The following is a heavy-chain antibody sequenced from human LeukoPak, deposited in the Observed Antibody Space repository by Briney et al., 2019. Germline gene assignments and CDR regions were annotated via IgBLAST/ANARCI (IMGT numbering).Heavy chain of an antibody. J-gene: IGHJ4*02. CDR3: AREDSGSGSYFDY. Sequence: PSETLSLTCALSGGSISSGGYSPSCIRHPRGKGLEWIGYICHSGSTYYNPSLKSRVTISVDRSKTQFFLKLSSVTAADTAVYYCAREDSGSGSYFDYWGQGTLVTVSS. CDR1: GGSISSGGYS. CDR2: ICHSGST. D-gene: IGHD3-10*01. V-gene: IGHV4-30-2*01.